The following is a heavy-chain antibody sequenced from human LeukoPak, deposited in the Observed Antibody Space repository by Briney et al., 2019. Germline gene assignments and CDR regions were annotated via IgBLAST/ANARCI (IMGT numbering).Heavy chain of an antibody. Sequence: GGSLRLSCAASGFTFSSYWMSWVRQAPGKGLEWVANIKQDGSEKYYVDSMKGRFTISRDNAKNSLYLQMNSLRAEDTAVYYCARLRFLEWFYSCDWGQGTLVTVSS. J-gene: IGHJ1*01. D-gene: IGHD3-3*01. CDR3: ARLRFLEWFYSCD. CDR1: GFTFSSYW. V-gene: IGHV3-7*01. CDR2: IKQDGSEK.